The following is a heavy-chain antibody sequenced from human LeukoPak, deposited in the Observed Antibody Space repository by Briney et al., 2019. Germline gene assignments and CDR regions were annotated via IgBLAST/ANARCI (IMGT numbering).Heavy chain of an antibody. Sequence: SETLSLTCSVSGGSLSSHYWSWIRQPPGKGLELIGHIHDTGSTFYNPPLRGRVTISLDTSNNQFSLKLTSMAAADTAAYYCARFSSGCSTSSCYLTYWGQGTLVTVS. D-gene: IGHD2-2*01. CDR1: GGSLSSHY. J-gene: IGHJ4*02. V-gene: IGHV4-59*11. CDR3: ARFSSGCSTSSCYLTY. CDR2: IHDTGST.